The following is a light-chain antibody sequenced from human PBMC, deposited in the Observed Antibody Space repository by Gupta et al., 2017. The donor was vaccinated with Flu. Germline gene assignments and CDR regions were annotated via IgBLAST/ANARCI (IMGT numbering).Light chain of an antibody. V-gene: IGKV1-5*03. J-gene: IGKJ4*01. CDR1: QSISTW. CDR3: QQHFNSASLA. CDR2: KAS. Sequence: IQMTQSPSTLSASVGDRVTITCRVSQSISTWLAWYQQKPGKAPKLLIYKASTLESGVTSRFRGSGYGIELTLTISSRQQDDFATYYCQQHFNSASLAFGGGTKVDIK.